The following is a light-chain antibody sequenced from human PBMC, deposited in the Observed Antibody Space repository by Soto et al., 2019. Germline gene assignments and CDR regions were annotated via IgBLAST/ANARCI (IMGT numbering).Light chain of an antibody. CDR3: QQYNSYWT. CDR2: DAS. CDR1: QSISSW. J-gene: IGKJ1*01. V-gene: IGKV1-5*01. Sequence: DIQMTQSPSTLSASVGDRVTITCRASQSISSWLAWYQQKPGKAPKLLIYDASSLESGVPSRFSGSGSGTEFTLTISSRKPDDFATYYCQQYNSYWTFGQGTKVEIK.